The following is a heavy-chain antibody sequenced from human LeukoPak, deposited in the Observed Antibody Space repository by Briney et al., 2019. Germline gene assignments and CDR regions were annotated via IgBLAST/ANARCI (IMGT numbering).Heavy chain of an antibody. CDR2: IYNSGST. V-gene: IGHV4-30-4*08. CDR1: GGSISSGDYY. Sequence: SGPGLVKPSQTLSLTCSVSGGSISSGDYYWSWIRQPPGKGLEWIGYIYNSGSTFHYNPSLKSRVTISLDTSKNQISLKLNSVTAADTAVYYCARGGMRNGYVEDAFDIWGLGTMVTVSS. D-gene: IGHD5-24*01. CDR3: ARGGMRNGYVEDAFDI. J-gene: IGHJ3*02.